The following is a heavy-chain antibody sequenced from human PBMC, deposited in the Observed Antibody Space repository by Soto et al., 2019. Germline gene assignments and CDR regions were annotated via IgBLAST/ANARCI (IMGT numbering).Heavy chain of an antibody. CDR3: VAGSGCLSDY. CDR2: IEKDGSAT. Sequence: EVQLVESGGGLVQPGGSLRLTCAASGFTFSTYWLNWVRLAPGKGLEWVANIEKDGSATNYLDSVRGRFTISRDNAKNSLFLQMNSLRAEDTAVYYCVAGSGCLSDYWGQGTHLTVSS. J-gene: IGHJ4*02. CDR1: GFTFSTYW. V-gene: IGHV3-7*03. D-gene: IGHD6-19*01.